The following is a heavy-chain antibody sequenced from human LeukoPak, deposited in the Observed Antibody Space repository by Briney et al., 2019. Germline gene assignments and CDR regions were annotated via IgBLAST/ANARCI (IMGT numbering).Heavy chain of an antibody. Sequence: PGGSLRLSCAASGFTFSSYSMNWVRQAPGKGLEWVSSISSSSSTIYYADSVKGRFTISRDNAKNSLYLQMNSLRAEDTAVYYCARVPSRYSSGWDYWGQGTLVTVSS. J-gene: IGHJ4*02. CDR1: GFTFSSYS. CDR2: ISSSSSTI. V-gene: IGHV3-48*01. CDR3: ARVPSRYSSGWDY. D-gene: IGHD6-19*01.